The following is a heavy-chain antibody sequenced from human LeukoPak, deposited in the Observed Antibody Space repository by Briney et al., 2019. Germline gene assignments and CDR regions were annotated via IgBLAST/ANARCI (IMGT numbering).Heavy chain of an antibody. J-gene: IGHJ3*02. CDR2: INTSSGGT. CDR3: AREDASAFDI. V-gene: IGHV1-2*02. CDR1: GYSFTVYY. Sequence: ASVKVSCKASGYSFTVYYMHWVRQVPGQGLEGMGWINTSSGGTKFAQKFQGRVTMTRDTSISTAYMELSRLRSDDTAVYYCAREDASAFDIWGQGTMVTVSS.